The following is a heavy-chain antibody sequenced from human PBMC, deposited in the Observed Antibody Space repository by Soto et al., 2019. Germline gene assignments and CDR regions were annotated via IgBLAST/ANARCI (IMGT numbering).Heavy chain of an antibody. Sequence: ASVKVSCKASGYTFTSYYMHWVRQAPGQGLEWMGIINPSGGSTSYAQKFQGRATMTRDTSTSTVYMELSSLRSEDTAVYYCARDSPYGDSFYYYGMDVWGQGTTVTVSS. J-gene: IGHJ6*02. V-gene: IGHV1-46*01. CDR2: INPSGGST. CDR1: GYTFTSYY. CDR3: ARDSPYGDSFYYYGMDV. D-gene: IGHD4-17*01.